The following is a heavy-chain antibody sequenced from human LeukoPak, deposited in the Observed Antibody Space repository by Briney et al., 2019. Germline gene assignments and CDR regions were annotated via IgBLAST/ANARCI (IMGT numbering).Heavy chain of an antibody. J-gene: IGHJ3*02. D-gene: IGHD5-18*01. V-gene: IGHV1-69*06. CDR2: IIPIFGTA. CDR1: GGTFSSYA. CDR3: ARSGYSYGPRVNSDAFDI. Sequence: GASVKVSCKASGGTFSSYAISWVRQAPGQGLEWMGGIIPIFGTANYAQKFQGRVTITADKSTSTAYMELSSLRSEDTAVYYCARSGYSYGPRVNSDAFDIWGQGTMVTVSS.